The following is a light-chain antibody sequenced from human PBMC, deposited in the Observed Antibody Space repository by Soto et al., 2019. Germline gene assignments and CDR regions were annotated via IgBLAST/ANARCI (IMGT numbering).Light chain of an antibody. V-gene: IGKV1-5*03. CDR1: QSIDQW. CDR2: KAS. Sequence: DVQMTQSPSTLSASIGDRVTITCRASQSIDQWLAWFQQKPGKAPKVLIYKASTLQNGVPSRFSASGSGTEFTLTISSLQPDDFAPYYCQHYDGNSPWTFGQGTKVEI. CDR3: QHYDGNSPWT. J-gene: IGKJ1*01.